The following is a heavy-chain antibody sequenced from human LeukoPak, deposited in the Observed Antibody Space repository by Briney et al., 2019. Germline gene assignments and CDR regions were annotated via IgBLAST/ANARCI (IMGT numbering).Heavy chain of an antibody. CDR1: GVSISSYY. CDR3: ARGGEPTPLDH. Sequence: SETLSLTCNVSGVSISSYYWTWIRQPAGKGLHWIGCIYHSGSTYYNQPLKRRATISVDTPKNQFSLKLASVTAPHTHVHYCARGGEPTPLDHWGQGTLVNV. V-gene: IGHV4-4*07. J-gene: IGHJ4*02. CDR2: IYHSGST. D-gene: IGHD1-14*01.